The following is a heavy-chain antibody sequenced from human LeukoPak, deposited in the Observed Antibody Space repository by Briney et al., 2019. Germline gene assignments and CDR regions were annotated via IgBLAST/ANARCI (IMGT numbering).Heavy chain of an antibody. J-gene: IGHJ5*02. Sequence: PSQTLSLTCTVSGGSISSGGYYWSWIRQHPGKGLEWIGYIYYSGSTYYNPSLKSRVTISVDTSKNQFSLKLSSVTAADTAVYYCAREKIGDGNWFDPGGQGTLVTVSS. CDR3: AREKIGDGNWFDP. CDR2: IYYSGST. CDR1: GGSISSGGYY. D-gene: IGHD3-16*01. V-gene: IGHV4-31*03.